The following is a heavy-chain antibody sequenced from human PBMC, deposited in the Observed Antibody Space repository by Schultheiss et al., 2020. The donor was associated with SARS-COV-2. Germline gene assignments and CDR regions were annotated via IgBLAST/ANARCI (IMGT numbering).Heavy chain of an antibody. J-gene: IGHJ4*02. Sequence: GGSLRLSCEGSGYNFNTYWIGWVRQIPGKGLEWMAIIYPGDFDIRYNPSFQGQVTISVDKSITTAYLRCSSLKASDTAMYYCARATWEWLSPLHFDRWGQGTLVTVSS. D-gene: IGHD3-3*01. CDR2: IYPGDFDI. V-gene: IGHV5-51*01. CDR1: GYNFNTYW. CDR3: ARATWEWLSPLHFDR.